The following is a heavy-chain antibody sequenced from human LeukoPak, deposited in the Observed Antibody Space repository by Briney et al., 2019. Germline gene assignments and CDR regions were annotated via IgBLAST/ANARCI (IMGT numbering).Heavy chain of an antibody. CDR2: IYHSGST. Sequence: SETLSLTCTVSGGSISSYYWSWIRQPPGKGLEWIGSIYHSGSTYYNPSLKSRVTISVDTSKNQFSLKLSSVTAADTAVYYCARWYSGSYYSGIWGQGTLVTVSS. CDR3: ARWYSGSYYSGI. J-gene: IGHJ4*02. CDR1: GGSISSYY. D-gene: IGHD1-26*01. V-gene: IGHV4-59*08.